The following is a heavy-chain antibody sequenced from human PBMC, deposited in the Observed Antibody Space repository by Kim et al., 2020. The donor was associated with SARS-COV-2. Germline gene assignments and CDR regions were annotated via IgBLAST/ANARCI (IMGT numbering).Heavy chain of an antibody. J-gene: IGHJ6*01. CDR2: ISYDGSNK. V-gene: IGHV3-30*18. CDR3: AKATDSSSWYSYYYYGM. CDR1: GFTFSSYG. Sequence: GGSLRLSCAASGFTFSSYGMHWVRQAPGKGLEWVAVISYDGSNKYYADSVKGRFTISRDNSKNTLYLQMNSLRAEDTAVYYCAKATDSSSWYSYYYYGM. D-gene: IGHD6-13*01.